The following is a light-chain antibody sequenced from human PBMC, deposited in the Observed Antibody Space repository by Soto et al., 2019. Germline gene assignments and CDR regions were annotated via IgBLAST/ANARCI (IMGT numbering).Light chain of an antibody. CDR3: QQYGSSIT. V-gene: IGKV3-20*01. J-gene: IGKJ5*01. Sequence: EIVLTQSPGTLSLSPGERATLSCRASQSVSSSYLAWYQQKSGQAPRLLIYVASSRATGIPDRFSGSGSGTDFTLTISRLEPEDLAVYYCQQYGSSITFGQGTRLEIK. CDR2: VAS. CDR1: QSVSSSY.